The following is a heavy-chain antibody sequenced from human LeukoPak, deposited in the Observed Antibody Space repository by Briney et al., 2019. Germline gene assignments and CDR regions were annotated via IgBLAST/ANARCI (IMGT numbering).Heavy chain of an antibody. CDR3: ARDRVAVAGKRSFDY. D-gene: IGHD6-19*01. CDR2: INPNSGGT. Sequence: ASAKVSCKASGYTFTGYYMHWVRQAPGQGLEWMGWINPNSGGTNYAQKFQGRVTMTRDTSISTAYMELSRLRSDDTAVYYCARDRVAVAGKRSFDYWGQGTLVTVSS. CDR1: GYTFTGYY. J-gene: IGHJ4*02. V-gene: IGHV1-2*02.